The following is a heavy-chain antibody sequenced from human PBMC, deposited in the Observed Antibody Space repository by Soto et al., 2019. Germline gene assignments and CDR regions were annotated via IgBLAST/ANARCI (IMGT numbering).Heavy chain of an antibody. V-gene: IGHV1-69*01. CDR1: GGSFSSYG. CDR3: ARDGTIQMANFDC. J-gene: IGHJ4*01. D-gene: IGHD1-1*01. CDR2: IIPLFATQ. Sequence: QVLLMQSGAEVKKPGSSVKVSCTSSGGSFSSYGISWVRQVPGQGLEWLVGIIPLFATQSYARKSQDRLTINEDESTTTAYIELSSLTSEDTAMYFCARDGTIQMANFDCCGHGTLDTDSS.